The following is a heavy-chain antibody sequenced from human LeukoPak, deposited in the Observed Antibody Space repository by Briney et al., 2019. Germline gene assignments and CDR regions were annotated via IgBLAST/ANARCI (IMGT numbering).Heavy chain of an antibody. CDR2: IYYSGTT. CDR3: ARGRPYYDALTSRFTIGWVDY. J-gene: IGHJ4*02. CDR1: GGSISSNRDY. D-gene: IGHD3-9*01. Sequence: SETLSLTCTVSGGSISSNRDYWSWLRQPPGKGLEWIGYIYYSGTTYYNPSLKSRVSISVDTSKNQFSLNLSFVTAKDTAVYYCARGRPYYDALTSRFTIGWVDYWGQGNLVTVSS. V-gene: IGHV4-30-4*01.